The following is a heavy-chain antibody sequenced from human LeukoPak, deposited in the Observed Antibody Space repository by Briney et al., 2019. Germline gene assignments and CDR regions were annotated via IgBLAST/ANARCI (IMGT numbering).Heavy chain of an antibody. Sequence: PGGSLRLSCAASGFTFSSYAMHWVRQAPGKGLEWVAVISYDGSNKYYADSVKGRFTISRDNSKNTLYLQMNSLRAEDTAVYYCARGSKASIAARPPLDYWGQGTLVTVSS. CDR3: ARGSKASIAARPPLDY. V-gene: IGHV3-30-3*01. J-gene: IGHJ4*02. CDR1: GFTFSSYA. CDR2: ISYDGSNK. D-gene: IGHD6-6*01.